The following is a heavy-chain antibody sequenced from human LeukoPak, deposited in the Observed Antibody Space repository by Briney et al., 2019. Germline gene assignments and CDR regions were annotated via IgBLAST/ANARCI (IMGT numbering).Heavy chain of an antibody. D-gene: IGHD2-2*02. CDR3: ARRPYCSSTSCYNRYFDY. CDR2: IYYSGST. V-gene: IGHV4-39*01. Sequence: SETLSLTCTVSGGSISSSSYYWGWIRQPPGKGLEWIGSIYYSGSTYYNPSLKSRVTISVDTSKNQFSLKLSSVTAADTAVYYCARRPYCSSTSCYNRYFDYWGQGTLVTVSS. CDR1: GGSISSSSYY. J-gene: IGHJ4*02.